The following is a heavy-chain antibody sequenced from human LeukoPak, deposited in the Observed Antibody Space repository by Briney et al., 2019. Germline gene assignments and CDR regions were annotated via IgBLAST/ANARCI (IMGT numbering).Heavy chain of an antibody. Sequence: PGGSLRLSCAASGFTFSSYSMNWVRQAPGKGLEWLSYMSNNGRTIYYADSVKGRFTISRDNAKNSLYLQMNSLRAEDTAVYYCARVTEYYIDYWGQGTQVTVSS. V-gene: IGHV3-48*04. CDR3: ARVTEYYIDY. CDR1: GFTFSSYS. J-gene: IGHJ4*02. CDR2: MSNNGRTI.